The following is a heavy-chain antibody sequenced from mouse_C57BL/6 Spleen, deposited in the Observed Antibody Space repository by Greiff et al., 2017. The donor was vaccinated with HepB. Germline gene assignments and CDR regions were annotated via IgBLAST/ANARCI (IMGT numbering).Heavy chain of an antibody. V-gene: IGHV14-2*01. CDR1: GFNINDYY. D-gene: IGHD1-1*01. CDR2: IDPEDGET. J-gene: IGHJ2*01. Sequence: VQLKESGAELVKPGASVKLSCTASGFNINDYYMHWVKQRPEQGLEWIGRIDPEDGETNYAPKFQGKDTITADTSSNTAYLQLSSLSSEDTAVDYCAREGFGTTAARYFDYWGQGTTLTVSS. CDR3: AREGFGTTAARYFDY.